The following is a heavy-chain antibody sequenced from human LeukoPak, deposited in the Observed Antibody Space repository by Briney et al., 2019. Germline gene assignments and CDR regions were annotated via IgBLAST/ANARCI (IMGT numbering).Heavy chain of an antibody. Sequence: GGSLRLSCAASGFTFSSYAMHWVRQAPGKGLEWVAVISYDGSNKYYADSVKGRFTISRDNSKNTLYLQMNSLRAEDTAVYYCARDIEVVVVPAAIPIPFDYWGQGTLVTVSS. D-gene: IGHD2-2*02. V-gene: IGHV3-30-3*01. CDR1: GFTFSSYA. CDR3: ARDIEVVVVPAAIPIPFDY. CDR2: ISYDGSNK. J-gene: IGHJ4*02.